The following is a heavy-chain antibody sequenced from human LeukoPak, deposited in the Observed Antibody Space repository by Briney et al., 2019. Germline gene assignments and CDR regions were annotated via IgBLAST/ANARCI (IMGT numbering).Heavy chain of an antibody. CDR3: ARRYGASRGPWDY. CDR2: IYYSGST. Sequence: SETLSLTCTVSGGSISSGGYYWSWIRQHPGKGLEWIGYIYYSGSTYYNPSLKSRVTISVDTSKKQFSLKLSSVTAADTAVYYCARRYGASRGPWDYWGQGTLVTVSS. V-gene: IGHV4-31*03. D-gene: IGHD4-17*01. J-gene: IGHJ4*02. CDR1: GGSISSGGYY.